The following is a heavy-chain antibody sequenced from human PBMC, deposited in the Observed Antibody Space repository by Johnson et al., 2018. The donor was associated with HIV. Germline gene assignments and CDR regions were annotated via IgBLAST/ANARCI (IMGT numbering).Heavy chain of an antibody. V-gene: IGHV3-15*01. D-gene: IGHD6-19*01. J-gene: IGHJ3*02. CDR1: RFTFSDAW. CDR3: ARGRAVAGTRAFDI. Sequence: VQLVESGGGLVKPGGSLRLSCAASRFTFSDAWMSWVRQAPGKGLEWLGRIKSEGGGGTTDYADSVKGRFTISRGNSKNTLYLQMNSLRAEDTAVYYCARGRAVAGTRAFDIWGQGTMVTVSS. CDR2: IKSEGGGGTT.